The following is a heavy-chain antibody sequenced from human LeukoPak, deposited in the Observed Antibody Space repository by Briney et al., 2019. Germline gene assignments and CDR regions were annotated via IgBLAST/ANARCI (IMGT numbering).Heavy chain of an antibody. CDR2: ISSGAEII. D-gene: IGHD3-16*01. V-gene: IGHV3-23*01. Sequence: GGSLRLSCAASGFSLRNFVMAWVRRAPGKGLERVSAISSGAEIIFYADSVKGRFTISRDNSKNTLFLQMNSLRAEDTAVYYCAKDATSYVYNYYMDVWGKGTTVTVSS. CDR1: GFSLRNFV. J-gene: IGHJ6*03. CDR3: AKDATSYVYNYYMDV.